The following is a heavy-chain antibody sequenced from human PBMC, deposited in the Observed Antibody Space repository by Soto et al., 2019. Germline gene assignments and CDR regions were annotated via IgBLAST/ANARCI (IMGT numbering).Heavy chain of an antibody. J-gene: IGHJ6*04. CDR3: ARGGWGDTPRYYYGMDV. V-gene: IGHV1-18*01. Sequence: ASVKVSCKASGYTFTSYGISWVRQAPGQGLEWMGWISAYNGNTNYAQKLQGRVTMTTDTSTSTAYMELRSLRSDDTAVYYCARGGWGDTPRYYYGMDVWGKGTRVTVPS. CDR1: GYTFTSYG. D-gene: IGHD3-16*01. CDR2: ISAYNGNT.